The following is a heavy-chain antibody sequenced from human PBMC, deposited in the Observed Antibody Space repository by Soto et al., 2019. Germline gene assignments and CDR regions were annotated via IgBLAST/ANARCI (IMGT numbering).Heavy chain of an antibody. V-gene: IGHV2-5*02. Sequence: QITLKESGPTLVKPTQTLTLTCTFSGFSLTTSGVGVGWIRQPPGKALEWLALLYWDGDKRYSPSLKTRLTITQDTSKNQVVLSMTNMDPVDTATYYCARSYDDHGALPSDALDIWGQGKLVTVS. D-gene: IGHD4-17*01. CDR1: GFSLTTSGVG. CDR2: LYWDGDK. CDR3: ARSYDDHGALPSDALDI. J-gene: IGHJ3*02.